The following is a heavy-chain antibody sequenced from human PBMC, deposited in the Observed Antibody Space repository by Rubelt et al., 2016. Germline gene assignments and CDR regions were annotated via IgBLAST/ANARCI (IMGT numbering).Heavy chain of an antibody. CDR3: ARDTQGYSGYDATAFDI. CDR2: IWYGGSNK. J-gene: IGHJ3*02. D-gene: IGHD5-12*01. Sequence: GKGLEWVAVIWYGGSNKYYADSVKGRFTISRDNSKSTLYLQMNSLRAEDTAVYYCARDTQGYSGYDATAFDIWGQGTMVTVSS. V-gene: IGHV3-30*04.